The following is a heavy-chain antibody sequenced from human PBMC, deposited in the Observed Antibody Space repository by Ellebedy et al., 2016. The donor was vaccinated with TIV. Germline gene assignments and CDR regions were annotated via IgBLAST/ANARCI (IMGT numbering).Heavy chain of an antibody. CDR2: INRTGATM. CDR3: ARDGTVVTRGFDS. V-gene: IGHV3-48*04. D-gene: IGHD4-23*01. Sequence: GESLKISXAASGFTFSTYAMNWIRQAPGKGLEWVSYINRTGATMDYADSVRGRFTISRDNAKNSLYLQMNSLRAEDTAVYFCARDGTVVTRGFDSWGQGTLVTVSS. CDR1: GFTFSTYA. J-gene: IGHJ4*02.